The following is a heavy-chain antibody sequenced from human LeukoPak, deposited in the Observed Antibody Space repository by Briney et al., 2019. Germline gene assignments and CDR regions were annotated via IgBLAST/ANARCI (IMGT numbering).Heavy chain of an antibody. Sequence: ASVKVSCKASGYTFTGSYMHWVRQAPGQGLEWMGWINPNSGGTNYAQNFQGRVTMTRDTSISTAYMELSRLRSDDTAVYYCARGLGSTWPGYNGFDPWGQGTLVTVSS. J-gene: IGHJ5*02. CDR2: INPNSGGT. CDR1: GYTFTGSY. CDR3: ARGLGSTWPGYNGFDP. V-gene: IGHV1-2*02. D-gene: IGHD1-26*01.